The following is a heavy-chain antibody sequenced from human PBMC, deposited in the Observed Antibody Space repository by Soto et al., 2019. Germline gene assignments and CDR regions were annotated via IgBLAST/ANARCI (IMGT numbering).Heavy chain of an antibody. CDR1: GDTFSNYA. CDR2: IVPIFRTT. Sequence: QVQLVQSGAEVKKSGSSVKVACKVSGDTFSNYAINWVRRAPGQGLEWMGAIVPIFRTTNYAQKFHGRVTITAAESTIAAYMELSRLRSNDTATYYCAREASAPGTFREDASDIWGQGTKVTVSS. J-gene: IGHJ3*02. CDR3: AREASAPGTFREDASDI. D-gene: IGHD1-7*01. V-gene: IGHV1-69*12.